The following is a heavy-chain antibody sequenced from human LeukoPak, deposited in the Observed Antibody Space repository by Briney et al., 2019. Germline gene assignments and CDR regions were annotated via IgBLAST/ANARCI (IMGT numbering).Heavy chain of an antibody. CDR3: ARGRGKGTNFDY. V-gene: IGHV4-34*01. CDR2: INHSGST. D-gene: IGHD1/OR15-1a*01. J-gene: IGHJ4*02. Sequence: PSETLSLTCAVYGGSFSGYYWSWIRQPPGKGLEWIGEINHSGSTNYNPSLKSRVTISVDTSKNQFSLKLSSVTAADTAVYYCARGRGKGTNFDYWGQGTLVTVSS. CDR1: GGSFSGYY.